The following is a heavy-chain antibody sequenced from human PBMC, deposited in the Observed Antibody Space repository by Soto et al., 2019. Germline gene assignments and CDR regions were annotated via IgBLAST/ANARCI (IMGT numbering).Heavy chain of an antibody. J-gene: IGHJ4*02. Sequence: QVQLVQSGAEVKKPGSSVKVSCKASGGTFSSYAISWVRQPPGQGLEWMGGIIPIFGTANYAQKFQGRVTITADESTSTAYMELSSLRSEDTAVYYCATGTSVGGDYGGLFDYWGQGTLVTVSS. V-gene: IGHV1-69*01. CDR3: ATGTSVGGDYGGLFDY. CDR1: GGTFSSYA. D-gene: IGHD4-17*01. CDR2: IIPIFGTA.